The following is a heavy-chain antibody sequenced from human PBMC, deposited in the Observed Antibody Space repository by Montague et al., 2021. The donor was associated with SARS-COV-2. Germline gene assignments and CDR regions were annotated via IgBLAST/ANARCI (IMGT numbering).Heavy chain of an antibody. CDR3: ARGVEGYSSSWYLDY. J-gene: IGHJ4*02. CDR2: IYYSGST. Sequence: SETLSLTCTVSGGPISSYYWSWIRQPPGKGLERIGYIYYSGSTNSNPSLKSRVTISVDTSKNQFSLKLSSVTAADTAVYYCARGVEGYSSSWYLDYWGQGTLVTVSS. V-gene: IGHV4-59*01. CDR1: GGPISSYY. D-gene: IGHD6-13*01.